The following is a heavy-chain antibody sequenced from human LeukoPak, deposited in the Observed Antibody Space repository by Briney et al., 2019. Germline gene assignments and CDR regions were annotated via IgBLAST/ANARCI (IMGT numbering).Heavy chain of an antibody. CDR3: ARSFLDYMDV. CDR2: IYKSGTT. Sequence: PSETLSLTCTVSGESINPYYWNWIRQPAGKGLEWIGHIYKSGTTNFNPSLTSRVTMSLDTSRNQFSLKLRSVTAADTAVYFCARSFLDYMDVWGKGTTVTVSS. CDR1: GESINPYY. V-gene: IGHV4-4*07. J-gene: IGHJ6*03. D-gene: IGHD2/OR15-2a*01.